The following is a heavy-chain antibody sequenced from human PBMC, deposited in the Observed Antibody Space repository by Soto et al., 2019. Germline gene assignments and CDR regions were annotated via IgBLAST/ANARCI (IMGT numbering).Heavy chain of an antibody. V-gene: IGHV1-69*01. CDR2: IIPIFGTA. J-gene: IGHJ6*02. D-gene: IGHD6-6*01. CDR3: SSPYRSSSHATYYYYYGMDV. CDR1: GGTFSSYA. Sequence: QVQLVQSGAEVNKPGSSVKVSCKASGGTFSSYAISWVRPAPGQGLEWMGGIIPIFGTANYAQKFQGRVTITADESTSTSYMELSSLRSEDTAVYYCSSPYRSSSHATYYYYYGMDVWGQGTTVTVSS.